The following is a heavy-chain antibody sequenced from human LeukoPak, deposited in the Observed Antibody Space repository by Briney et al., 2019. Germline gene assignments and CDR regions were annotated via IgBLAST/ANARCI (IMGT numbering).Heavy chain of an antibody. Sequence: ASVKVSCKASGYTFTSYAMNWVRQAPGQGLEWMGWINTNTGNPTYAQGFTGRFVFSLDTSVSTAYLQISSLKAEDTAVYYCAREKGTYYYDSSGPGGFDPWGQGTLVTVSS. V-gene: IGHV7-4-1*02. CDR1: GYTFTSYA. CDR3: AREKGTYYYDSSGPGGFDP. D-gene: IGHD3-22*01. J-gene: IGHJ5*02. CDR2: INTNTGNP.